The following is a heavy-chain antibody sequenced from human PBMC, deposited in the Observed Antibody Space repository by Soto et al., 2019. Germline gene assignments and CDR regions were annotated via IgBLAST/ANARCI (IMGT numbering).Heavy chain of an antibody. CDR1: GGSFSGYY. CDR3: ARGGLLWFGEVNWFDP. D-gene: IGHD3-10*01. CDR2: INHSGST. J-gene: IGHJ5*02. Sequence: SETLSLTCAVYGGSFSGYYWSWIRQPPGKGLEWIGEINHSGSTNYNPSLKSRVTISVDTSKNQFSLKLSSVTAADTAVYYCARGGLLWFGEVNWFDPCGQGTLVTVSS. V-gene: IGHV4-34*01.